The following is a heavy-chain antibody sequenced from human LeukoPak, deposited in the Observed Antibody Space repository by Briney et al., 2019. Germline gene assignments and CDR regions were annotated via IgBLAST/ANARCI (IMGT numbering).Heavy chain of an antibody. D-gene: IGHD2-15*01. CDR1: GFTFSSYS. V-gene: IGHV3-21*01. CDR3: ARHRSGGSQDDAFDI. J-gene: IGHJ3*02. Sequence: GGSLRLSCAASGFTFSSYSMNWVRQAPGKGLEWVSSISSSSSYIYYADSVKGRFTISRDNAKNSLYLQMNSLRAEDTAVYYCARHRSGGSQDDAFDIWGQGTMVTVSS. CDR2: ISSSSSYI.